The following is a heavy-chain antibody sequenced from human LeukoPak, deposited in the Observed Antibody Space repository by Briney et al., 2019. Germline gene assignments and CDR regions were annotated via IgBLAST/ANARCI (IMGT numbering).Heavy chain of an antibody. Sequence: ASVMVSCKASGYTFTGYYMHWVRQAPGQGLEWMGWINPNSGGTNYAQKFQGRVTMTRDTSISTAYMELSRLRSDDTAVYYCARYVVWYNWNDVRTGHNNDAFDIWGQGTMVTVSS. V-gene: IGHV1-2*02. CDR2: INPNSGGT. J-gene: IGHJ3*02. D-gene: IGHD1-1*01. CDR1: GYTFTGYY. CDR3: ARYVVWYNWNDVRTGHNNDAFDI.